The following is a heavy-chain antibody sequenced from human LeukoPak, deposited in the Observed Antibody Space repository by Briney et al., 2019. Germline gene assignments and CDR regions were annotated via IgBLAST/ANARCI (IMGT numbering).Heavy chain of an antibody. J-gene: IGHJ3*02. D-gene: IGHD3-22*01. CDR3: ARAYLVYYYDSSGPRLDAFDI. CDR2: INHSGST. CDR1: GFTFSNFA. Sequence: GSLRLSCAASGFTFSNFAMNWVRQPPGKGLEWIGEINHSGSTNYNPSLKSRVTISVDTSKNQFSLKLSSVTAADTAVYYCARAYLVYYYDSSGPRLDAFDIWGQGTMVTVSS. V-gene: IGHV4-34*01.